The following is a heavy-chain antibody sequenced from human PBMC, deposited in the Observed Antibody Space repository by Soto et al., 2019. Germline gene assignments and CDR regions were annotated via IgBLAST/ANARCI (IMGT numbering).Heavy chain of an antibody. J-gene: IGHJ6*02. CDR2: ISYDGSNK. V-gene: IGHV3-30*18. CDR3: AKAGGKQQLVIRYYYYYGMDV. Sequence: GGSLRLSCAASGFTFSSYGMHWVRQAPGKGLEWVAVISYDGSNKYYADSVKGRFTISRDNSKNTLYLQMNSLRAEDTAVYYCAKAGGKQQLVIRYYYYYGMDVWGQGTTVTVSS. CDR1: GFTFSSYG. D-gene: IGHD6-13*01.